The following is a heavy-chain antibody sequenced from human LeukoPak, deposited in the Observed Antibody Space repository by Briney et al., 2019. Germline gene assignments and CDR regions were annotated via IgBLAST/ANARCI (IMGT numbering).Heavy chain of an antibody. CDR2: INHSGST. V-gene: IGHV4-34*01. J-gene: IGHJ6*03. CDR1: GASFSGYY. Sequence: SETLSLTCAVYGASFSGYYWTCIRQPPRKGLEWIGEINHSGSTNYNPSLKSRVTISVDTSKNQFSLKLTSVTAADTAIYYCARGDFPDYSSYYMDVWGKGTTVTVAS. CDR3: ARGDFPDYSSYYMDV. D-gene: IGHD3-3*01.